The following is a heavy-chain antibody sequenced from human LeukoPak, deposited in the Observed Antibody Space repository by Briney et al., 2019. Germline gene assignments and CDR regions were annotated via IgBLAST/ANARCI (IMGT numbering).Heavy chain of an antibody. CDR1: GFTFGDYA. CDR3: ARERGYSYGYSDY. V-gene: IGHV3-48*01. CDR2: ISSSSSTI. D-gene: IGHD5-18*01. J-gene: IGHJ4*02. Sequence: GGSLRLSCTASGFTFGDYAMSWFRQAPGKGLEWVSYISSSSSTIYYADSVKGRFTISRDNAKSSLYLQMNSLRAEDTAVYYCARERGYSYGYSDYWGQGTLVTVSS.